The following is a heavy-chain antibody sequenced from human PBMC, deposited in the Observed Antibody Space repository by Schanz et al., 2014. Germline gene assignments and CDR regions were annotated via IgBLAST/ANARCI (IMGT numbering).Heavy chain of an antibody. V-gene: IGHV4-30-2*06. Sequence: QVQLQESGPGLLKPSETLPLTCAVSGGSISSGGYSWNWIRQSPGKGLEGIGYIYYSGNTYYNPSLKSRVTISVDRSKNQFSLRLDSVTAADTAVYYCALREKPYGPFASWGQGALVTVSS. J-gene: IGHJ4*02. CDR3: ALREKPYGPFAS. D-gene: IGHD3-10*01. CDR2: IYYSGNT. CDR1: GGSISSGGYS.